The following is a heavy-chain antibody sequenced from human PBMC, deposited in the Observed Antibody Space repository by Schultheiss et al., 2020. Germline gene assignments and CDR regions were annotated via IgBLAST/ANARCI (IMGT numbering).Heavy chain of an antibody. CDR2: IYRSGSS. J-gene: IGHJ6*02. Sequence: SATLSLTCAVSGGTISISKCWSWVRQPPGKGLEWIGAIYRSGSSNYNPSLKSRVTISVDKSKNQFSLELRSVTAADTAMYYCARGPDSFTTASYYYYGMDVWGQGTTVTVSS. V-gene: IGHV4-4*02. CDR1: GGTISISKC. CDR3: ARGPDSFTTASYYYYGMDV. D-gene: IGHD3-22*01.